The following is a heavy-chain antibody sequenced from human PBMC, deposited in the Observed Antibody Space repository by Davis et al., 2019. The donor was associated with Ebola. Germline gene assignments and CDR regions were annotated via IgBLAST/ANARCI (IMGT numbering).Heavy chain of an antibody. CDR3: AKGGRSYYYYGMDV. CDR2: SSSTI. Sequence: SSSTIYYADSVKGRFTISRDNSKNTLYLQMNSLRAEDTAVYNCAKGGRSYYYYGMDVWGQGTTVTVSS. D-gene: IGHD3-10*01. J-gene: IGHJ6*02. V-gene: IGHV3-23*01.